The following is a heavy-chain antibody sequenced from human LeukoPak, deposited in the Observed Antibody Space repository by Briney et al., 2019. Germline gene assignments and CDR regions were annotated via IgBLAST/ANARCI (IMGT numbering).Heavy chain of an antibody. V-gene: IGHV1-46*01. CDR3: ARLHPELEPRQAAFDY. CDR2: INPSGGST. J-gene: IGHJ4*02. D-gene: IGHD1-1*01. Sequence: ASVKVSCKASGYSFTSCFIHWLRQAPGQGLEWMGIINPSGGSTSYAQNFQGRVTMTRDTSTSTVYMELNSLRSEDTAVYYCARLHPELEPRQAAFDYWGQGTLVTVSS. CDR1: GYSFTSCF.